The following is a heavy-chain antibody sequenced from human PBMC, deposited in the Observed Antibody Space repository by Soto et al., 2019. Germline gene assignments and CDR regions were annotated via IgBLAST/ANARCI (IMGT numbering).Heavy chain of an antibody. CDR3: ARDRKTYYYDSSGYSNAFDI. CDR1: GGSISSYY. Sequence: SETLSLTCTVSGGSISSYYWSWIRQPPGKGLEWIGYIYYSGSTNYNPSLKSRVTISVDMSKNQFSLKLSSVTAADTAVYYCARDRKTYYYDSSGYSNAFDIWGQGTMVTVS. CDR2: IYYSGST. D-gene: IGHD3-22*01. J-gene: IGHJ3*02. V-gene: IGHV4-59*01.